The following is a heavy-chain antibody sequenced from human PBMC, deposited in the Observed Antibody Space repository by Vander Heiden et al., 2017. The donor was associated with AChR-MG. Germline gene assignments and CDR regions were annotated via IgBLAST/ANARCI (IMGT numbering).Heavy chain of an antibody. CDR2: IYYSGST. CDR3: ARDRSYYGSGPRPYYYGMDV. V-gene: IGHV4-31*03. CDR1: GGSISSGGYY. D-gene: IGHD3-10*01. Sequence: QVQLQESGPGLVKPSQTLSLTCTVSGGSISSGGYYWGWIRQHPGKGLEWIGDIYYSGSTYYNPSLKSRVTIAVDTSKNQFSLKLSSVTAADTAVYYCARDRSYYGSGPRPYYYGMDVWGQGTTVTVSS. J-gene: IGHJ6*02.